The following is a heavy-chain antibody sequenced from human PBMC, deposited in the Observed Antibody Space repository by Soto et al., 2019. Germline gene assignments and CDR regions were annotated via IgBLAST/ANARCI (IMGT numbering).Heavy chain of an antibody. Sequence: LSLTCTVSGGPISPYHWSWIRQPAGKGLEWIGRIYYTGSTNYNPPLKSRVSMSLDTARNQISLKVNFVTAADTAVYYCAREGGYFDSSGSGVYHYYGVDVWGRGTTVTVSS. CDR1: GGPISPYH. CDR2: IYYTGST. V-gene: IGHV4-4*07. CDR3: AREGGYFDSSGSGVYHYYGVDV. J-gene: IGHJ6*02. D-gene: IGHD3-22*01.